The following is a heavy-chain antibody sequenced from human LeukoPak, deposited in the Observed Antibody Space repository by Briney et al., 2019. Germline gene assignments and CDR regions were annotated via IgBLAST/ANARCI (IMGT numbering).Heavy chain of an antibody. CDR1: GDSVSNGNYY. CDR2: IYYTGST. V-gene: IGHV4-61*01. J-gene: IGHJ4*02. CDR3: ARSQNYYGSGDY. D-gene: IGHD3-10*01. Sequence: SETLSLTCTVSGDSVSNGNYYWSWLRQPPGKALEWIGYIYYTGSTYYNPSLEGRVPISVDTSRNQFSVKLSSVTAADTAVYYCARSQNYYGSGDYWSQGTLVTVSS.